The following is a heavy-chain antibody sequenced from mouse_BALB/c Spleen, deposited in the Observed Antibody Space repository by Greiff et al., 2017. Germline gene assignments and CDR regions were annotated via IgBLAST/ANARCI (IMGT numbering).Heavy chain of an antibody. CDR3: TKGITTAFDY. D-gene: IGHD1-2*01. Sequence: VQLQQSGTVLARPGASVKMSCKASGYSFTSYWMHWVNQRPGQGLEWIGAIYPGNSDTSYNQKFKGKAKLTAVTSASTAYMELSSLTNEDSAVYYCTKGITTAFDYWGQGTTLTVSS. V-gene: IGHV1-5*01. CDR2: IYPGNSDT. J-gene: IGHJ2*01. CDR1: GYSFTSYW.